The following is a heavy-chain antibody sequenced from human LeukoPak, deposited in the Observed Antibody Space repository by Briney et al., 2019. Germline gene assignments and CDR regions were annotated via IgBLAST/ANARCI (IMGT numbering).Heavy chain of an antibody. CDR2: IYTSGST. Sequence: QASETLSLTCTVSGGSISSYYWSWIRQPAGKGLEWIGRIYTSGSTNYNPSLKSRVTMSVDTSKNQFSLKLSSVTAADTAVYYCARDSYDSSGYRLTFDYWGQGTLVTVSS. CDR3: ARDSYDSSGYRLTFDY. CDR1: GGSISSYY. V-gene: IGHV4-4*07. D-gene: IGHD3-22*01. J-gene: IGHJ4*02.